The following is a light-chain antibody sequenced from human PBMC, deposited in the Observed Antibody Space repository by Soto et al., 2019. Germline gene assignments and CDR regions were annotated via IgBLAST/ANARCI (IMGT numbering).Light chain of an antibody. Sequence: EIVLTQSPGTMSLSPGERATLSCRASQSVSSSYLAWYQQKPGQAPRSLIDGASSRATGIPDRFSGSGSGPDFALTISRLEPEDFAVFYCQQYGGSALYTFGQGTKLEIK. CDR2: GAS. J-gene: IGKJ2*01. CDR1: QSVSSSY. CDR3: QQYGGSALYT. V-gene: IGKV3-20*01.